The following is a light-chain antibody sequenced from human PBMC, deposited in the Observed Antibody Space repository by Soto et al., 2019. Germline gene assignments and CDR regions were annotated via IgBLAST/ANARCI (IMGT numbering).Light chain of an antibody. CDR2: GAS. Sequence: EIVLTQSPGTLSLSPGERVTLSCSASQTITSSYLAWYQQKPGQAPRFLIYGASTRATGIPDRFSGSGSGTDLTLTISRLEPEDFAVYYCQQYAGTPYTFGQGTKLEIK. CDR1: QTITSSY. J-gene: IGKJ2*01. V-gene: IGKV3-20*01. CDR3: QQYAGTPYT.